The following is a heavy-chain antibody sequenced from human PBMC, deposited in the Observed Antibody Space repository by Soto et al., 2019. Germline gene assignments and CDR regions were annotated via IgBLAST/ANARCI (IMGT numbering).Heavy chain of an antibody. Sequence: EVQLVESGGGLVQPGGSLKLSCAASGFTFSGSAMHWVRQASGKGLEWVGRIRSKANSYATAYAASVKGRFTISRDDSKNTAYLQMNSLKTEDTAVYYCTRPSTRPYFPFHEGMDVWGKGTTVTVSS. V-gene: IGHV3-73*01. CDR3: TRPSTRPYFPFHEGMDV. D-gene: IGHD2-8*01. J-gene: IGHJ6*04. CDR1: GFTFSGSA. CDR2: IRSKANSYAT.